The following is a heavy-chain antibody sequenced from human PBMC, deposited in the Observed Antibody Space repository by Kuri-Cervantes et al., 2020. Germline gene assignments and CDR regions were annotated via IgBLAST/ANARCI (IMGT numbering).Heavy chain of an antibody. V-gene: IGHV3-11*01. CDR3: AKDYYGSGSALDY. Sequence: GESLKISCAAPGFTFSDYYMTWIRQAPGKGLEWVSYISNSGSTISYADAVRGRFTISRDNSKNSLYLQMNSLRAEDTAVYYCAKDYYGSGSALDYWGQGTLVTVSS. J-gene: IGHJ4*02. CDR1: GFTFSDYY. CDR2: ISNSGSTI. D-gene: IGHD3-10*01.